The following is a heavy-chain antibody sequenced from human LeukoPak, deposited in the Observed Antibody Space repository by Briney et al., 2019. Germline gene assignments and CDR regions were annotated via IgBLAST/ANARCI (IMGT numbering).Heavy chain of an antibody. CDR2: ISYDGSNK. V-gene: IGHV3-30*04. CDR3: ARAKDDIVTGYYYYYGMDV. D-gene: IGHD3-9*01. CDR1: GFTFSSYA. J-gene: IGHJ6*02. Sequence: GGSLRLSCAASGFTFSSYAMHGVRQAPGKGLEWVAVISYDGSNKYYADSVNGRFTISRDNSKNTLYLQMNSLRAEDTAVYYCARAKDDIVTGYYYYYGMDVWGQGTTVTVSS.